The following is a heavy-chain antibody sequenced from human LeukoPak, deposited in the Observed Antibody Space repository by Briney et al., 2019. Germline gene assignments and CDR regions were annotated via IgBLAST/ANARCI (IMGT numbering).Heavy chain of an antibody. CDR1: GFTFSSYS. CDR3: ARSPLGFWFGELLPPPANWFDP. J-gene: IGHJ5*02. V-gene: IGHV3-21*01. Sequence: GGSLRPSCAASGFTFSSYSINWVRQAPGKGLEWVSSISSSSSYIYYADSVKGRFTISRDNAKNSLYLQMNSLRAEDTAVYYCARSPLGFWFGELLPPPANWFDPWGQGTLVTVSS. CDR2: ISSSSSYI. D-gene: IGHD3-10*01.